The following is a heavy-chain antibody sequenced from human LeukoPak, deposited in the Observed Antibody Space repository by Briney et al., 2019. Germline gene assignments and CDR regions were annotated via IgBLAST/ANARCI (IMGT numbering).Heavy chain of an antibody. Sequence: SVKVSCKASGGTFSSYAISWVRQAPGQGLEWMGRIIPIFGTANYAQKFQGRVTITADKSTSTAYMELSSLRSDDTAVYYCASNRGYCSGGSCYDWFDPWGQGTLVTVSS. D-gene: IGHD2-15*01. J-gene: IGHJ5*02. CDR1: GGTFSSYA. CDR2: IIPIFGTA. CDR3: ASNRGYCSGGSCYDWFDP. V-gene: IGHV1-69*06.